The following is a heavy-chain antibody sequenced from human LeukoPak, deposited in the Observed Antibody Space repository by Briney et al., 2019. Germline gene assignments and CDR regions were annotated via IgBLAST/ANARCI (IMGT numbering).Heavy chain of an antibody. CDR1: GHSLSELS. J-gene: IGHJ4*02. D-gene: IGHD7-27*01. Sequence: SVKVSCKASGHSLSELSTHWVRQAPGKGLEWMGGFDPEDGETTYAQKFQGRVTMTEDTSTGTAHRELRGLRPDDTAVYYCARDDGRNWGQVGGYWGQGTLVTVSS. CDR3: ARDDGRNWGQVGGY. V-gene: IGHV1-24*01. CDR2: FDPEDGET.